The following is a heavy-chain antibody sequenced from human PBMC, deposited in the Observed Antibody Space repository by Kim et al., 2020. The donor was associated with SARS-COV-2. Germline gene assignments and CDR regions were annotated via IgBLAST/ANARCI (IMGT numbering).Heavy chain of an antibody. D-gene: IGHD1-1*01. V-gene: IGHV1-18*01. CDR1: GYTFTSYG. CDR3: ASVQLERLEDYYYGMDV. CDR2: ISAYNGNT. Sequence: ASVKVSCKASGYTFTSYGISWVRQAPGQGLEWMGWISAYNGNTNYAQKLQGRGTMTTDTSTSTAYMELRSLRSDDTAVYYCASVQLERLEDYYYGMDVWGQGTTVTVSS. J-gene: IGHJ6*02.